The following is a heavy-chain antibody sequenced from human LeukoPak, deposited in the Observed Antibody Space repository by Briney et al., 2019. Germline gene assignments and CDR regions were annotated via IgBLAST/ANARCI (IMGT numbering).Heavy chain of an antibody. V-gene: IGHV3-48*01. CDR1: GFTFSSYS. D-gene: IGHD5/OR15-5a*01. CDR3: ARDTLQVYGGYYYYMDV. CDR2: ISSSSSTI. Sequence: PGGSLRLSCAASGFTFSSYSMNWVRQAPGKGLEWVSYISSSSSTIYYADSVKGRFTISRDNAKNSLYPQMNSLRAEDTAVYYCARDTLQVYGGYYYYMDVWGKGTTVTVSS. J-gene: IGHJ6*03.